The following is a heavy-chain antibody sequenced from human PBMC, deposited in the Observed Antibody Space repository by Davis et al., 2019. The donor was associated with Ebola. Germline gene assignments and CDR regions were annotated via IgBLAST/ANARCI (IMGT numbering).Heavy chain of an antibody. V-gene: IGHV4-59*12. CDR3: ARDSGRGWFDP. CDR1: GGSISSYY. J-gene: IGHJ5*02. Sequence: MPSETLSLTCTVPGGSISSYYWSWIRQPPGKGLEWIGEIYHSGSTNYNPSLKSRVTISVDKSKNQFSLKLSSVTAADTAVYYCARDSGRGWFDPWGQGTLVTVSS. CDR2: IYHSGST. D-gene: IGHD3-10*01.